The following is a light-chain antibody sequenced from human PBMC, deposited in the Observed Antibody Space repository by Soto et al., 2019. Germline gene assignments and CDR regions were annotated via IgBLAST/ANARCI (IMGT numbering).Light chain of an antibody. J-gene: IGLJ2*01. V-gene: IGLV2-8*01. CDR2: EVS. Sequence: QSALTQPPSASGSPGQSVTISCTGTSSDVGGNNYVSWFQQHPGKAPKIIIYEVSKRPSGVPDRVSGSKSGNTASLTVSGLQAEDEAEYYCSSNVGSNIVVFGGGTKVTVL. CDR3: SSNVGSNIVV. CDR1: SSDVGGNNY.